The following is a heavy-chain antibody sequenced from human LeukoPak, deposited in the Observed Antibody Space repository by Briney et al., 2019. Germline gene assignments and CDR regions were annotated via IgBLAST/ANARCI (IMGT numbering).Heavy chain of an antibody. CDR2: ISSSSSYI. CDR1: GFTFSSYS. J-gene: IGHJ3*02. D-gene: IGHD3-9*01. Sequence: PGGSLRLSCAASGFTFSSYSMNWVRQAPGKGLEWVSSISSSSSYIYYADSVKGRFTISRDNAKNSLYLQMNSLRAEDTAVYYCARDYNFDWFNGGLGAFDIWGQGTMVTVSS. V-gene: IGHV3-21*01. CDR3: ARDYNFDWFNGGLGAFDI.